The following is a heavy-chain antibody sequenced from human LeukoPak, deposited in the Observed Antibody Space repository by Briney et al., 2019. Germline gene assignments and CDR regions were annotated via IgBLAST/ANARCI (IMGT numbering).Heavy chain of an antibody. CDR3: AREAYSSKWYADY. Sequence: GGSLRLSCAASGFTFSSYAMHWVRQAPGKGLEWVAAISGSGGSTYYADSVKGRFTISRDNSKNTLYLQMNSLRAEDTAVYYCAREAYSSKWYADYWGQGTLVTVSS. D-gene: IGHD2-2*01. V-gene: IGHV3-23*01. CDR1: GFTFSSYA. J-gene: IGHJ4*02. CDR2: ISGSGGST.